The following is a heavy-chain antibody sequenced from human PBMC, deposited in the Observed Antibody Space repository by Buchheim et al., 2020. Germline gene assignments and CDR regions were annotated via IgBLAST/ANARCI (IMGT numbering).Heavy chain of an antibody. CDR1: GYSFTSYW. V-gene: IGHV5-10-1*01. Sequence: EVQLVQSGAEVKKPGESLRISCKGSGYSFTSYWISWVRQMPGKGLEWMGRIDPSDSYTNYSPSFQGHVTISADKSISTAKPQWSSLKVSDTAMYYCAIGGAYDYVWGSYRLDWFKTAYYYYGMDVWGQGTT. CDR2: IDPSDSYT. CDR3: AIGGAYDYVWGSYRLDWFKTAYYYYGMDV. J-gene: IGHJ6*02. D-gene: IGHD3-16*02.